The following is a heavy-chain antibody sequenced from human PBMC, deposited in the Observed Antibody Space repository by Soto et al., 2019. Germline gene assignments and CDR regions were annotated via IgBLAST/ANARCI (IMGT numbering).Heavy chain of an antibody. D-gene: IGHD4-4*01. Sequence: QITLKESGPTLVKPTQTLTLTCTFSGFSLSTPGVGVGWIRQPPGKALEWLGIIYWDDDKWYSPSLKSRPTITRDTPKNQVALTMTNMVPVEPATYYCAHRPLPYRYHLDYWGQGTLVPVSS. J-gene: IGHJ4*02. CDR2: IYWDDDK. CDR3: AHRPLPYRYHLDY. V-gene: IGHV2-5*02. CDR1: GFSLSTPGVG.